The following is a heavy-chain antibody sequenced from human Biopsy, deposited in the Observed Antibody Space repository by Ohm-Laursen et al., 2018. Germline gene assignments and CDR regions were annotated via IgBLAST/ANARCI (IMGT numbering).Heavy chain of an antibody. CDR3: ARRLPLRGFAFDV. CDR2: IYYRGNT. J-gene: IGHJ3*01. CDR1: GDSITSYF. D-gene: IGHD3-10*01. Sequence: SETLSLTCTVFGDSITSYFWNWIRQAPGKGLEWIGNIYYRGNTNYSPSLKSRATISLDSSKNQFSLNLNSVTATDTAVYYCARRLPLRGFAFDVWGQGTVVTVS. V-gene: IGHV4-59*08.